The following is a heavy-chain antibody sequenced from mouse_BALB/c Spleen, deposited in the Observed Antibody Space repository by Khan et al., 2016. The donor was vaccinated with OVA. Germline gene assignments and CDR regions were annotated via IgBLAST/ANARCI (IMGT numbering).Heavy chain of an antibody. CDR2: IWGGGST. D-gene: IGHD1-1*02. CDR3: AKGLWSYYFALDY. Sequence: QVQLKESGPGLVAPSQSLSITCTVSGFSLSDYGVSWIRQSPGKGLEWLGVIWGGGSTYYNSALKSRLSISKDNSKSQVFLKMNSLQTDDTAIYYCAKGLWSYYFALDYWGQGTSVTVSS. J-gene: IGHJ4*01. CDR1: GFSLSDYG. V-gene: IGHV2-6-5*01.